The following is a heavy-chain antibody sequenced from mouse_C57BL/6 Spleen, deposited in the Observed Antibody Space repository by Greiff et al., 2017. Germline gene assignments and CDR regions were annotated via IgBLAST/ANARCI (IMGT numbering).Heavy chain of an antibody. CDR2: IDPSDSYT. Sequence: QVQLQQPGAELVMPGASVKLSCKASGYTFTSYWMHWVKQRPGQGLEWIGEIDPSDSYTNYNQKFKGKSTLTVDKSSSTAYMQLSSLTSEDSAVDYCARYSAGTGDAYWGQGTLVTVSA. J-gene: IGHJ3*01. CDR3: ARYSAGTGDAY. CDR1: GYTFTSYW. V-gene: IGHV1-69*01. D-gene: IGHD3-3*01.